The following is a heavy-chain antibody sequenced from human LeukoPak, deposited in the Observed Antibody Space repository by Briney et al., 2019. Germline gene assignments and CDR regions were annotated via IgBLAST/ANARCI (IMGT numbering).Heavy chain of an antibody. V-gene: IGHV1-69*13. CDR3: ARDSLPYYDILTGYYHHNWFDP. D-gene: IGHD3-9*01. Sequence: SVKVSCKASGGTFSSYAISWVRQAPGQGLEWMGGIIPIFGTANYAQKFQGRVTITADESTGTAYMELSSLRSEDTAVYYCARDSLPYYDILTGYYHHNWFDPWGQGTLVTVSS. J-gene: IGHJ5*02. CDR1: GGTFSSYA. CDR2: IIPIFGTA.